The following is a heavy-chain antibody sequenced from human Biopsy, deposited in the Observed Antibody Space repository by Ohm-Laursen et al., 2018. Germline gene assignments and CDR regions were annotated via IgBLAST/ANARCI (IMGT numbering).Heavy chain of an antibody. CDR1: GFPFHNYA. V-gene: IGHV3-23*01. CDR3: AEADVFGTLRGANWFDS. CDR2: INAPGGKT. J-gene: IGHJ5*01. Sequence: SLRLSCTAFGFPFHNYAMNWVRQAPRKGLERVSGINAPGGKTYYADSVKGRFTISRDNSKSTLYLQIHSLRAEDTAIYYCAEADVFGTLRGANWFDSWGQGTLVTVSS. D-gene: IGHD3-10*01.